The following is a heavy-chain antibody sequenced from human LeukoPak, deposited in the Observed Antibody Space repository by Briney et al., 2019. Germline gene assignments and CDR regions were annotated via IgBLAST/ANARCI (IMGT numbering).Heavy chain of an antibody. Sequence: GESLKISCEGSGYKFTNHWIAWVRQMPGKGLECMGIIYPGDSDTTYSPSFKGQVTISADKSINTAYLQWSSLKASDTAMYYCARSWRGGAYFDYWAQGTLVTVSS. CDR1: GYKFTNHW. J-gene: IGHJ4*02. V-gene: IGHV5-51*01. CDR3: ARSWRGGAYFDY. D-gene: IGHD3-3*01. CDR2: IYPGDSDT.